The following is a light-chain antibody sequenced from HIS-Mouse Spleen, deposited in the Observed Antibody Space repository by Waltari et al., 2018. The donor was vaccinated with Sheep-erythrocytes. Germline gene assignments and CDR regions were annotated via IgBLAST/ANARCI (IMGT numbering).Light chain of an antibody. J-gene: IGLJ2*01. CDR3: SSYTSSSTLVV. CDR2: EVS. V-gene: IGLV2-14*01. CDR1: SSDVGGYNY. Sequence: TQPASVSGSPGQSITISCTVTSSDVGGYNYVSWYQQHPGKAPKLMIYEVSNRPSGVSNRFSGSKSGNTASLTISGLQAEDEADYYCSSYTSSSTLVVFGGGTKLTVL.